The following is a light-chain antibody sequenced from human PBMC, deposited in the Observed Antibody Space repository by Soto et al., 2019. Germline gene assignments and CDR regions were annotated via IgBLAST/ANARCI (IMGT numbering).Light chain of an antibody. CDR1: QSVSSY. J-gene: IGKJ3*01. CDR3: QQRYNWPPFT. V-gene: IGKV3-11*01. CDR2: DAS. Sequence: EIVLTQSPATLSLSPGERATLSCRASQSVSSYLAWYQQKPGQAPRLLIYDASNRATAIPARFSGSGSGTDFTLTISSLAPEDFAVYYCQQRYNWPPFTVGPGTKVDIK.